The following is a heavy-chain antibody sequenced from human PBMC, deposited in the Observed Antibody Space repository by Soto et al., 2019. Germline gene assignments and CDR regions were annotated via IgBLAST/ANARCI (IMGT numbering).Heavy chain of an antibody. V-gene: IGHV4-4*07. Sequence: QVQLQESGPGLVKPSETLSLTCTVSGGSISTYYWNWIRQSAGKGLEWIGRVYISGSTNYHPSLKCRVAMSVDTSNNQFSLTVNSVTAADTAVYYGARGGRDGFDICGQGTMVTVS. CDR3: ARGGRDGFDI. CDR1: GGSISTYY. CDR2: VYISGST. J-gene: IGHJ3*02.